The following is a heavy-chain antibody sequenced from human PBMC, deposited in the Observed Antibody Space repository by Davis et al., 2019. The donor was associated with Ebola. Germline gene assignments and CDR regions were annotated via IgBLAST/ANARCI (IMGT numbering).Heavy chain of an antibody. J-gene: IGHJ6*03. CDR2: ISSSSSYI. CDR1: GFTFRTYS. D-gene: IGHD4-17*01. CDR3: ARYEGDYTSGNYFYYMDV. V-gene: IGHV3-21*01. Sequence: GESLKISCAASGFTFRTYSMNWVRQAPGKGLEWVSSISSSSSYIYYADSVKGRFTISRDNAKNSLYLQMNSLRDEDTAVYYCARYEGDYTSGNYFYYMDVWGKGTTVTVSS.